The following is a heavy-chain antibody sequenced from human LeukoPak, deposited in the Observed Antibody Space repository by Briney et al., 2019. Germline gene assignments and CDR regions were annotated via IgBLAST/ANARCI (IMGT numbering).Heavy chain of an antibody. CDR2: ISYDGSNK. D-gene: IGHD1-26*01. CDR3: ARDNGGYPYYFDY. CDR1: GFTFSSYG. V-gene: IGHV3-30*03. Sequence: PGRSLRLSCAASGFTFSSYGMHWVRQAPGKGLEWVAVISYDGSNKYYADSVKGRFTISRDNAKNSLYLQMNSLRAEDTAVYYCARDNGGYPYYFDYWGQGTLVTVSS. J-gene: IGHJ4*02.